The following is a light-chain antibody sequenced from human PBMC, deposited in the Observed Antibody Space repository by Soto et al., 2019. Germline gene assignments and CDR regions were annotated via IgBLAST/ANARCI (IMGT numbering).Light chain of an antibody. CDR3: QQLNSYPLT. CDR1: QYISTY. V-gene: IGKV1-33*01. J-gene: IGKJ4*01. Sequence: DIQMTQSPSSLSASVGDRVTITCQASQYISTYLNWYQHKSGKAPKLLVYDTSNLQAGVPSRFSGSGSGTDFTLTISSLQPEDFATYYCQQLNSYPLTFGGGTKVDIK. CDR2: DTS.